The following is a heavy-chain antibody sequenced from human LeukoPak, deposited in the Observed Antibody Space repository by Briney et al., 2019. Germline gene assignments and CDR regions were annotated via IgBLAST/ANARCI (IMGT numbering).Heavy chain of an antibody. CDR3: ARDDRSSIAAFDP. D-gene: IGHD6-6*01. Sequence: SQTLSLTCTVSGGSISSGGYYWSWIRQHPGKGLERIGYIYYSGSTYYNPSLKSRVTIAVDTSKNQFSLKLSSVTAADTAVYYCARDDRSSIAAFDPWGQGTLVTVSS. CDR1: GGSISSGGYY. CDR2: IYYSGST. V-gene: IGHV4-31*03. J-gene: IGHJ5*02.